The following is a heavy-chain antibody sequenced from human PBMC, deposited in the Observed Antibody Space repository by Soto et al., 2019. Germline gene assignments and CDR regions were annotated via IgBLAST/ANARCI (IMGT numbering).Heavy chain of an antibody. CDR2: ISYDGSNK. D-gene: IGHD3-22*01. V-gene: IGHV3-30-3*01. CDR1: GGNFVNYG. J-gene: IGHJ3*02. Sequence: AAVGGNFVNYGGRWIRKTPGKGLEWVAVISYDGSNKYYADSVKGRFTISRDNSKNTLYLQMNSLRAEDTAVYYCARDPHYYDSSLAFDIWRQRTMVTV. CDR3: ARDPHYYDSSLAFDI.